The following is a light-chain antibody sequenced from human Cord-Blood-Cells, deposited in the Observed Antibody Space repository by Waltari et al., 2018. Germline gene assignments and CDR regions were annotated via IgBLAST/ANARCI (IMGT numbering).Light chain of an antibody. J-gene: IGKJ2*01. CDR3: QQSYSTPYT. CDR1: QSISSY. Sequence: DIKMTQSPSSLPASVGDRVTITCRASQSISSYLNWYQQKPGKAPKLLIYAASSLQSGVQSRFSGSGSGTDFTLTISSLQPEDFATYYCQQSYSTPYTFGQGTKLEIK. CDR2: AAS. V-gene: IGKV1-39*01.